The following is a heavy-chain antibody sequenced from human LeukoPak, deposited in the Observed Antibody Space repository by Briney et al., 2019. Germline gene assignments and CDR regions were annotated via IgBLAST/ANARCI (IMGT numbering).Heavy chain of an antibody. V-gene: IGHV3-30*15. J-gene: IGHJ4*02. CDR3: ARDRYSSGWYGDFDC. CDR2: ISSDGSNN. D-gene: IGHD6-19*01. Sequence: TGGSLRLSCAVSGFTFNSYAMHWVRQAPGKGLEWVAVISSDGSNNYYADSVKGRFTISRDNSNNTLYLQLSSLRAEDTAVYYCARDRYSSGWYGDFDCWGQGTLVTVSS. CDR1: GFTFNSYA.